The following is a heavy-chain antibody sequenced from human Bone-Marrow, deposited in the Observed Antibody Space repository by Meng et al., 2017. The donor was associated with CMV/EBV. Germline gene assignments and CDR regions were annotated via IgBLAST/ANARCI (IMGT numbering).Heavy chain of an antibody. CDR3: ARDNPPVEYDFWSGYYTGHYYYYYGMDV. Sequence: GESLKISCAASGFTFSSYSMNWVRQAPGKGLEWVSSISSSSSYIYYADSVKGRFTISRDNAKNSLYLQMNSLRAEDTAVYYCARDNPPVEYDFWSGYYTGHYYYYYGMDVWGHGTTVTVSS. CDR1: GFTFSSYS. J-gene: IGHJ6*02. D-gene: IGHD3-3*01. CDR2: ISSSSSYI. V-gene: IGHV3-21*01.